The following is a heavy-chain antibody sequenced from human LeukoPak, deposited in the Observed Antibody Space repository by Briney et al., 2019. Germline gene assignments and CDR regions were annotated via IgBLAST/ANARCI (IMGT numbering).Heavy chain of an antibody. V-gene: IGHV1-18*01. D-gene: IGHD3-9*01. Sequence: ASVKVSCKASGYTFTSYGISWVRQAPGQGLEWMGWISAYNGNTNYAQKLQGRVTMTTDTSTSTAYMELRSLRSDDTAVYYCARVPYYDILTGYRYLNFDYWGQGTLVTVSS. CDR1: GYTFTSYG. CDR3: ARVPYYDILTGYRYLNFDY. J-gene: IGHJ4*02. CDR2: ISAYNGNT.